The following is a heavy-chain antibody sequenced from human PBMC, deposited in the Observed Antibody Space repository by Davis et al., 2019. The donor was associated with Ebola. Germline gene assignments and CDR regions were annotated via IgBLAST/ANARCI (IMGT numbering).Heavy chain of an antibody. CDR1: GFTFSGSA. D-gene: IGHD2-2*01. V-gene: IGHV3-73*01. CDR3: TRKKVSFCSSTSCYWLDYYGMDV. CDR2: IRSKANSYAT. J-gene: IGHJ6*02. Sequence: GESLKISCAASGFTFSGSAMHWVRQASGKGLEWVGRIRSKANSYATAYAASVKGRFTISRDDSKNTAYLQMNSLKTEDTAVYYCTRKKVSFCSSTSCYWLDYYGMDVWGQGTTVTVSS.